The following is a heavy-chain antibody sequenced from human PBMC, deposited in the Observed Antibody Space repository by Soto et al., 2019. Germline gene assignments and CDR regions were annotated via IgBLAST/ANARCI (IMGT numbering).Heavy chain of an antibody. J-gene: IGHJ4*02. V-gene: IGHV3-30*18. D-gene: IGHD6-6*01. Sequence: GGSLRLSCAASGFTFSSYGMHWVRQAPGKGLEWVAVISYDGSNKYYADSVKGRFTISRDNSKNTLYLQMNSLRAEDTAVYYCAKGSAPFPSIAASYYFDYWGQGTLVTVSS. CDR3: AKGSAPFPSIAASYYFDY. CDR2: ISYDGSNK. CDR1: GFTFSSYG.